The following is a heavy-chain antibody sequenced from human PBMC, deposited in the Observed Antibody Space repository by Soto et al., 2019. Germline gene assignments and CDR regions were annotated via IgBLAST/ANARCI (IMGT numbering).Heavy chain of an antibody. CDR2: IIPIFGTA. V-gene: IGHV1-69*06. J-gene: IGHJ5*02. Sequence: SVKVSCKASGGTFSSYAISWVRQAPGQGLEWMGGIIPIFGTANYAQKFQGRVTITADKSTSTAYMELSSLRSEDTAVYYCAREGEFVGATENWFDPWGQGTLVTVSS. CDR3: AREGEFVGATENWFDP. D-gene: IGHD1-26*01. CDR1: GGTFSSYA.